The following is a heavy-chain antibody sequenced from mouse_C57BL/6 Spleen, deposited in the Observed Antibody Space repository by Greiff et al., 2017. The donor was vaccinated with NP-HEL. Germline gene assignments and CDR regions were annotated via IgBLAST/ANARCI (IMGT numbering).Heavy chain of an antibody. V-gene: IGHV1-72*01. D-gene: IGHD1-1*01. J-gene: IGHJ1*03. CDR2: IDPNSGGT. Sequence: QVQLQQPGAELVKPGASVKLSCKASGYTFTSYWMHWVKQRPGRGLEWIGRIDPNSGGTKYNEKFKSKATLTVDKPSSTAYMQLSSLTSEDSAVYYCARRGNYGSTRGYFDVWGTGTTVTVSS. CDR1: GYTFTSYW. CDR3: ARRGNYGSTRGYFDV.